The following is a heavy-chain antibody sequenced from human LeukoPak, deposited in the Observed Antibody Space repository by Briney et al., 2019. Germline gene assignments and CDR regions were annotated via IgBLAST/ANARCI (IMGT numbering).Heavy chain of an antibody. D-gene: IGHD1-1*01. Sequence: GGSLRLSCAASGFTFSSYWMHWVRQAPGKGLVWVSRINGDGGSTTYADSVKGRFTISRDTANNTLYLQMNSLRAEDTAVYFCAREHWNDGLNWFDPWGQGTLVTVSS. J-gene: IGHJ5*02. CDR2: INGDGGST. CDR3: AREHWNDGLNWFDP. V-gene: IGHV3-74*01. CDR1: GFTFSSYW.